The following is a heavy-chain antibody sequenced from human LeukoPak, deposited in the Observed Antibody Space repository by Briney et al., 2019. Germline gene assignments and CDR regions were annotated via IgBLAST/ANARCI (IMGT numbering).Heavy chain of an antibody. J-gene: IGHJ4*02. CDR2: IDYSGGST. CDR1: GFTLSSYE. Sequence: SGGSLRLSCTASGFTLSSYEMSWIRQAPGKGLEWVSSIDYSGGSTYYADSVKGRFTISRDNAKNSLYLQMNSLRAEDTAVYYCASRPKYGSGSYYNNWGQGTLVTVSS. V-gene: IGHV3-48*03. CDR3: ASRPKYGSGSYYNN. D-gene: IGHD3-10*01.